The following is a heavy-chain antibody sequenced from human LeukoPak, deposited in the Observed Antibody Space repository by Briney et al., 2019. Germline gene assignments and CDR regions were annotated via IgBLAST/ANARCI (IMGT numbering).Heavy chain of an antibody. Sequence: GESLQISCKGSGYSFSTYWIALARHMPEKGLEWMGFIYPSDSDIRYSPPFQGHVTIAADKSTNTDYMQWSSLKASDTAVYYCARHMDKNKGYCSGSTCYDAFDIWGQGTTVTVSS. D-gene: IGHD2-2*01. CDR2: IYPSDSDI. CDR1: GYSFSTYW. CDR3: ARHMDKNKGYCSGSTCYDAFDI. V-gene: IGHV5-51*01. J-gene: IGHJ3*02.